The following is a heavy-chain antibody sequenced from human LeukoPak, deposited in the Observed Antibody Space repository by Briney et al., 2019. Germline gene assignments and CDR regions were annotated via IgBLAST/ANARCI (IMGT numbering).Heavy chain of an antibody. D-gene: IGHD3-3*01. J-gene: IGHJ3*02. Sequence: PGGSLRLSCAASGFIVSSNYMSWVRQAPGKGLEWVSVISGGGITYYTDSVKGRFTISRDNSKNTLYLQMNSLRAEDTAVYYCAKELRFLSDAFDIWGQGTMVTVSS. V-gene: IGHV3-53*05. CDR2: ISGGGIT. CDR1: GFIVSSNY. CDR3: AKELRFLSDAFDI.